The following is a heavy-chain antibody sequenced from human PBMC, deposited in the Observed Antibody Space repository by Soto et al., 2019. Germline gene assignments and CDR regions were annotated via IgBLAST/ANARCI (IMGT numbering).Heavy chain of an antibody. CDR2: IIPIFGTA. CDR1: GGTFSSYA. V-gene: IGHV1-69*13. J-gene: IGHJ1*01. D-gene: IGHD4-17*01. CDR3: ARVRDYGGNT. Sequence: ASVKVSCKASGGTFSSYAISWVRQAPGQGLEWMGGIIPIFGTANYAQKFQGRVTITADESTSTAYMELSSLRSEDTAVYYCARVRDYGGNTWGQGTLVTVSS.